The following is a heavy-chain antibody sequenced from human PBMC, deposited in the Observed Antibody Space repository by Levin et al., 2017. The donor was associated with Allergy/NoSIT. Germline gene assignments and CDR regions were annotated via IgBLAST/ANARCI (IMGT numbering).Heavy chain of an antibody. V-gene: IGHV3-11*01. CDR1: GFIFSDYY. D-gene: IGHD3-9*01. Sequence: GESLKISCAASGFIFSDYYMSWIRQAPGKGLEWVSYIRSSGSSIYYADSVKGRFTISRDNAKNSLYLQMNSLKTGDTAVYYCAREMVANGISGLDVWGQGTTVTVSS. CDR2: IRSSGSSI. CDR3: AREMVANGISGLDV. J-gene: IGHJ6*02.